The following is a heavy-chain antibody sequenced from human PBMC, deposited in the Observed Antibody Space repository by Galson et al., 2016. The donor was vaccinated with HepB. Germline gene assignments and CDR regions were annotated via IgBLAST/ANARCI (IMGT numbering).Heavy chain of an antibody. V-gene: IGHV3-23*01. CDR3: AKVDCGGGCQRFDH. CDR2: ITNIGGNT. CDR1: GFTFSSYA. Sequence: SLRLSCAASGFTFSSYAISWVRQAPGKGLEWVSSITNIGGNTYYADSVKGRFTISRDNSKNTLYLQMSSLRAEDTALYYCAKVDCGGGCQRFDHWGQGTLVTVSS. J-gene: IGHJ4*02. D-gene: IGHD2-21*02.